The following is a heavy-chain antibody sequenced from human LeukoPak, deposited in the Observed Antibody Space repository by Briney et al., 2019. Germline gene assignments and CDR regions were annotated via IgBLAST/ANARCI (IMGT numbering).Heavy chain of an antibody. Sequence: SETLSLTCDVYGGSFSGGSFSGYYWSWIRQPPGKGLEWIGEINHSGSTNYNPSLKSRVTISVDTSKNQFSLKLSSVTAADTAVYYCARGRRFRLWIPHYYFDYWGQGTLVTVSS. V-gene: IGHV4-34*01. J-gene: IGHJ4*02. CDR3: ARGRRFRLWIPHYYFDY. CDR1: GGSFSGGSFSGYY. CDR2: INHSGST. D-gene: IGHD5-12*01.